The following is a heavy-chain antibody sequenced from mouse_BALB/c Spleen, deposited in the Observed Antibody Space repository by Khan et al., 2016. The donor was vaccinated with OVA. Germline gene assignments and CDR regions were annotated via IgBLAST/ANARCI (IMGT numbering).Heavy chain of an antibody. D-gene: IGHD1-1*01. Sequence: VQLQESGADLMKPGASVKISCKVTGNTFSTYWIDWIKKRPGHGLEWIGEILPGSGSTNCNEKFKGKATFTADTSSNTAYMQLSSLTSEDSAVYYCARVNSGSRDYFDNWGQGTTLTVSS. CDR3: ARVNSGSRDYFDN. J-gene: IGHJ2*01. CDR1: GNTFSTYW. CDR2: ILPGSGST. V-gene: IGHV1-9*01.